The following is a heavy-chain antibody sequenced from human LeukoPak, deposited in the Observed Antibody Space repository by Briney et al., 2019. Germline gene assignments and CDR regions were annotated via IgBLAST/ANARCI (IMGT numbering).Heavy chain of an antibody. CDR3: ARSIIGGQLLPDAFDI. CDR2: IYYSGST. J-gene: IGHJ3*02. D-gene: IGHD2-15*01. V-gene: IGHV4-59*01. Sequence: SETLSLTCTVSGGSISSYYWSWIRQPPGKGLEWIGYIYYSGSTNYNPSLKSRVTISVDTSKNQFSLKLSSVTAADTAVYYCARSIIGGQLLPDAFDIWGQGTMVTVSS. CDR1: GGSISSYY.